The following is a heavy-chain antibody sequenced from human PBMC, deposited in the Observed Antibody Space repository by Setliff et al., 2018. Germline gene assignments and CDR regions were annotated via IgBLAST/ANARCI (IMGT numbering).Heavy chain of an antibody. V-gene: IGHV1-69-2*01. Sequence: ASVKVSCKASGYTFTDYYMHWVQQAPGKGLEWMGRVDPEDGETLYAEKFQGRVTITADTSTDTAYMELSSLRSEDTAVYYCATAYYDSSGYYPGVGAFDIWGQGTMVTVSS. CDR2: VDPEDGET. CDR1: GYTFTDYY. D-gene: IGHD3-22*01. J-gene: IGHJ3*02. CDR3: ATAYYDSSGYYPGVGAFDI.